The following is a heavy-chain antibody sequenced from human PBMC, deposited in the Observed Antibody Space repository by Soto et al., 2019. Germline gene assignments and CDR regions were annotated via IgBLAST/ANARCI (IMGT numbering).Heavy chain of an antibody. CDR3: IQSRCGGDCLQSYASPYYYGMDV. Sequence: QITLKESGPTLVKPTQTLTLTCTFSGFSLSTSGVGVGWIRQPPGKALEWLALIYWDDDKRYSPSLRSRLTINKETSKNQVVLTMTNMDPVDTATYYCIQSRCGGDCLQSYASPYYYGMDVWGQGTTVTVSS. J-gene: IGHJ6*02. CDR1: GFSLSTSGVG. V-gene: IGHV2-5*02. CDR2: IYWDDDK. D-gene: IGHD2-21*02.